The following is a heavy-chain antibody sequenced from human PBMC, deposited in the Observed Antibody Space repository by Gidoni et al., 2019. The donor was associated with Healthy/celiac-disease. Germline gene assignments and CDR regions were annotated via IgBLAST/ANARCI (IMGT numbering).Heavy chain of an antibody. J-gene: IGHJ5*02. CDR3: AKVGSIAAGRRGWFDP. D-gene: IGHD6-6*01. CDR2: IRGSGGST. Sequence: EVQLLESGGGLVQPGGSLRLSCAASGFTFSSYAMSWVRQAPGKGLEWVSAIRGSGGSTYYADSVKGRFTISRDNSKNTLYLQMNSLRAEDTAVYYCAKVGSIAAGRRGWFDPWGQGTLVTVSS. V-gene: IGHV3-23*01. CDR1: GFTFSSYA.